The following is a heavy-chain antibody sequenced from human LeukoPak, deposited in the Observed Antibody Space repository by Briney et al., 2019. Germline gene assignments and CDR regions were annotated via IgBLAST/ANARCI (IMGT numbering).Heavy chain of an antibody. CDR3: ARDRPQQEWVTTGEIRLSYFDY. CDR2: TYYRSKWYN. V-gene: IGHV6-1*01. CDR1: GDSVSSNSAA. D-gene: IGHD4-17*01. J-gene: IGHJ4*02. Sequence: SQTLSLTCAISGDSVSSNSAAWNWIRQSPSRGLEWLGRTYYRSKWYNDYAVSVKSRITINPDTSKNQFSLKLSSVTAADTAVYYCARDRPQQEWVTTGEIRLSYFDYWGQGTLVTVSS.